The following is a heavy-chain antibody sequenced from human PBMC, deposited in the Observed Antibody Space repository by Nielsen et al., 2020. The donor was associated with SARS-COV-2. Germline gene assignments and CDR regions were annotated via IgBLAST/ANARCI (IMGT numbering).Heavy chain of an antibody. CDR1: GFTFDDYG. CDR2: ISWNSGSI. V-gene: IGHV3-20*04. CDR3: ARAAPGEWYFDY. J-gene: IGHJ4*02. Sequence: GESLKISCAASGFTFDDYGMSWVRQAPGKGLEWVSGISWNSGSIGYADSVKGRFTISRDNAKNSLYLQMNSLRAEDTAVYYCARAAPGEWYFDYWGQGTLVTVSS. D-gene: IGHD3-10*01.